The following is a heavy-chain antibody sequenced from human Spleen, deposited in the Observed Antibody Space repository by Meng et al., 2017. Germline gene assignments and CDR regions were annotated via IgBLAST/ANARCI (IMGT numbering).Heavy chain of an antibody. J-gene: IGHJ5*02. CDR3: VRSSGWVRTGFDP. D-gene: IGHD6-19*01. CDR1: GGSLSTSGYY. CDR2: IGHSGIT. V-gene: IGHV4-39*01. Sequence: QPQLQESGPGLVKPSEALSLTCSVSGGSLSTSGYYWGWIRQPPGKGLEWMGSIGHSGITYYTPSLKSRVTVSIDTSKSQFSLKLTSVTAADTAVYYCVRSSGWVRTGFDPWGQGTLVTVSS.